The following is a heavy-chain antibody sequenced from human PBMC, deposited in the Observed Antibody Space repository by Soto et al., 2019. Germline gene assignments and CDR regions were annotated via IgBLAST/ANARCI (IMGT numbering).Heavy chain of an antibody. D-gene: IGHD6-6*01. J-gene: IGHJ3*02. Sequence: QVQLVQSGAEVKKPGSSVKVSCKASGGTFSSYAISWVRQAPGQGLEWMGGIIPIFGTANYAQKFQGRVTITADKSTSTAYMELSSLRSEDTAVYYCARSYSSSSYRFMGQDAFDIWGQGTMVTVSS. CDR1: GGTFSSYA. CDR2: IIPIFGTA. CDR3: ARSYSSSSYRFMGQDAFDI. V-gene: IGHV1-69*06.